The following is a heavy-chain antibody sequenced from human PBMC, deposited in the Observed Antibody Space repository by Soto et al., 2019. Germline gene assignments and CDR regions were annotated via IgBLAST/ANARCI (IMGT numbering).Heavy chain of an antibody. D-gene: IGHD3-10*01. J-gene: IGHJ4*02. Sequence: QVLLVQSGAEVKKPGASVKVSCKASGYSFRTYGVSWVRQAPGQGLEWMGWLNTVDGNTAYAQKLQGRITLTTDTSTTTAYMELRSLRSDDTAIYYCARGETYGSARDVFDHWGQGTLVTVSS. CDR3: ARGETYGSARDVFDH. CDR2: LNTVDGNT. CDR1: GYSFRTYG. V-gene: IGHV1-18*04.